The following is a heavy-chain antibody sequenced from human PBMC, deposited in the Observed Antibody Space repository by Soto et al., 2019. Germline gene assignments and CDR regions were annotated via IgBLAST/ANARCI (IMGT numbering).Heavy chain of an antibody. CDR1: GFTFSSYG. CDR2: ISYDGSNK. Sequence: GGSLRLSCAASGFTFSSYGMHWVRQAPGKGLEWVAVISYDGSNKYYADSVKGRFTISRDNSKNTLYLQMNSLRAEDTAVYYCAKDATGYFDYWGQGTLVTGSS. CDR3: AKDATGYFDY. V-gene: IGHV3-30*18. J-gene: IGHJ4*02.